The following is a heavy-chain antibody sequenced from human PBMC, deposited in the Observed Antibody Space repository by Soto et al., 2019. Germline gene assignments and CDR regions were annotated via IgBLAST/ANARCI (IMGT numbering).Heavy chain of an antibody. CDR1: GGSISSYY. Sequence: SETLSLTCTVSGGSISSYYWSWIRQPPGKGLEWIGYIYYSGGTNYNPSLKSRVTISVDTSKNQFSLKLSSVTAADTAVYYCARLEDSNLNYYYYYMDVWGKGTTVTVSS. CDR2: IYYSGGT. CDR3: ARLEDSNLNYYYYYMDV. D-gene: IGHD4-4*01. V-gene: IGHV4-59*08. J-gene: IGHJ6*03.